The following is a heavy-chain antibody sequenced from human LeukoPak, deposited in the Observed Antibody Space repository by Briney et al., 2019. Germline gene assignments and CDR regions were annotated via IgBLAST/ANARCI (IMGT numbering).Heavy chain of an antibody. J-gene: IGHJ4*02. Sequence: GGSLRLSCAGSGFTFSSYAMSWVRQAPGKGLEWVSGISGRGDATYYADSVKGRFTISRDSFKNAVYLQMNSLRAEDTAVYYCAREFGIEYSYGSLDYWGQGTLVTVSS. V-gene: IGHV3-23*01. CDR1: GFTFSSYA. CDR2: ISGRGDAT. D-gene: IGHD5-18*01. CDR3: AREFGIEYSYGSLDY.